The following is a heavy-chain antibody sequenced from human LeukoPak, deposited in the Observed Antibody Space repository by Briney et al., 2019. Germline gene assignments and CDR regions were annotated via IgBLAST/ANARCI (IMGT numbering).Heavy chain of an antibody. J-gene: IGHJ6*02. CDR3: TLPLAGYYYGMDV. CDR2: ITNKANNYAT. V-gene: IGHV3-73*01. Sequence: PGGSLRLSCAASGFTFSGSAIQWVRQASGKGLEWVGHITNKANNYATTYTASVKGRFTISRDDSKNTAYLQMNSLKTEDTAVYYCTLPLAGYYYGMDVWGHGTTVTVSS. CDR1: GFTFSGSA.